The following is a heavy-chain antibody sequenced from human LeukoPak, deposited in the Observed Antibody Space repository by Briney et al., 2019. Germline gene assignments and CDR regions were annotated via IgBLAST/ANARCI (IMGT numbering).Heavy chain of an antibody. Sequence: PSETLSLTCTVSGDSISSYYWSWIRQPPGKGLEWIGYIYYSGTTTYNPSLKSRVTISVDTSKNQFSLKLYSVTAADTAVYYCARDATGHNSSWEFDHWGQGTLVTVSS. V-gene: IGHV4-59*01. CDR1: GDSISSYY. CDR2: IYYSGTT. J-gene: IGHJ4*02. D-gene: IGHD6-13*01. CDR3: ARDATGHNSSWEFDH.